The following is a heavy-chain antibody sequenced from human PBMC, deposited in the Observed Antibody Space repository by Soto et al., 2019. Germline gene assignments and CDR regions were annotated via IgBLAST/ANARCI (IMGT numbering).Heavy chain of an antibody. D-gene: IGHD3-3*01. V-gene: IGHV5-51*01. CDR2: IYPGDSDT. CDR3: ARYSVEDYDFWSGHPSYYYMDV. CDR1: GYSFTSYW. Sequence: PGESLKISCKGSGYSFTSYWIGWVRQMPGKGLEWMGIIYPGDSDTRYSPSFQGQVTISADKSISTAYLQWSSLKASDTAMYYCARYSVEDYDFWSGHPSYYYMDVWGKGTTVTVSS. J-gene: IGHJ6*03.